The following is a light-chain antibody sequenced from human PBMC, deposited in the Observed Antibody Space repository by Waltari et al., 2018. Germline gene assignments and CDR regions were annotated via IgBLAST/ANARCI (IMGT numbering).Light chain of an antibody. V-gene: IGLV2-18*02. CDR1: SSDVGSYHS. CDR3: SSYPSSSTVV. Sequence: QSALTQPPSVSGSPGQSVTISCTGTSSDVGSYHSVSWYPQPPGTAPKPISYDVSSRPSGVPYRVSASKAGNTASLTISGLQAEDEADYYCSSYPSSSTVVFGGGTKLTV. CDR2: DVS. J-gene: IGLJ2*01.